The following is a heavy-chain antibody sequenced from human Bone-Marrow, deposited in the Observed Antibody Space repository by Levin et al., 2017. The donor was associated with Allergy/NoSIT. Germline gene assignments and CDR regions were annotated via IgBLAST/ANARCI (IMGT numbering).Heavy chain of an antibody. Sequence: SQTLSLTCAVYGGSLRDDYWSWIRQPPGKGLEWIGEINHSGDTNYNPSLKSRVTISLDTSKNQFSLRLTSVTAADTAVYYCARNGYYSIDYWGQGTLVTVSS. CDR1: GGSLRDDY. CDR3: ARNGYYSIDY. D-gene: IGHD3-3*01. V-gene: IGHV4-34*01. CDR2: INHSGDT. J-gene: IGHJ4*02.